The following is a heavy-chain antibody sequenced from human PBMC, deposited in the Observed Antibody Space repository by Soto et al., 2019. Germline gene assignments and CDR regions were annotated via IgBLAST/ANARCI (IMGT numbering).Heavy chain of an antibody. V-gene: IGHV5-51*01. CDR1: GYSFTTYW. D-gene: IGHD6-13*01. CDR3: AITGDRSSWKDYGMDV. J-gene: IGHJ6*02. Sequence: GESLKISCKGSGYSFTTYWIGWVRQMPGKGLEWMGIIYPVDSDTRYSPSFQGQVTISADKSISTAYLQWSSLKASDTAMYYCAITGDRSSWKDYGMDVWGQGTTVTVSS. CDR2: IYPVDSDT.